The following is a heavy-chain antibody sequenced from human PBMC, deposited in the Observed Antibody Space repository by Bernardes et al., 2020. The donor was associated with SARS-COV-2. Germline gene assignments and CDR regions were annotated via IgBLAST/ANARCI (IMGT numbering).Heavy chain of an antibody. D-gene: IGHD5-18*01. CDR1: CFTFRSYS. CDR3: AKDRDSYGYGDWDY. J-gene: IGHJ4*02. Sequence: GGFLRLSSASSCFTFRSYSMSWVLPSPGKGLEWVSAISGSGGSTYYADSVKGRFTISRDNSKNTLYLQMNSLRAEDTAVYYCAKDRDSYGYGDWDYWGQGTRVTVSS. V-gene: IGHV3-23*01. CDR2: ISGSGGST.